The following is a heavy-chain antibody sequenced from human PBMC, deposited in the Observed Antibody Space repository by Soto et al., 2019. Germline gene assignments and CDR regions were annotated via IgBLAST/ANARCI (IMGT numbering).Heavy chain of an antibody. J-gene: IGHJ4*02. CDR1: GCSISSGGYY. Sequence: QVQLQESGPGLVKPSQTLSLTCTVSGCSISSGGYYWSWIRQHPGKGLEWIGYIYYSGSTYYNPSLKSRVTIAVDTSKNRCSLKLSSVTAADTAVYYCARDRDSSGWLQFDYWGQGTLVTVSS. CDR2: IYYSGST. CDR3: ARDRDSSGWLQFDY. D-gene: IGHD6-19*01. V-gene: IGHV4-31*03.